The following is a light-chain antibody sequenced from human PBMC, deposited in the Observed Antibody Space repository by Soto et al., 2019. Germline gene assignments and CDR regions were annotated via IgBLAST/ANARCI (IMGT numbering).Light chain of an antibody. CDR3: QSYDSSLSDV. CDR1: SSNIGAGYD. CDR2: GNS. Sequence: QAVVTQPPSVSGAPGQRVTISCTGSSSNIGAGYDVHWYQQLPGTAPKLLIYGNSNRPSGVPERFSGSKSGTSAALAITGLQAEDEADYYCQSYDSSLSDVFGTGTKLTVL. V-gene: IGLV1-40*01. J-gene: IGLJ1*01.